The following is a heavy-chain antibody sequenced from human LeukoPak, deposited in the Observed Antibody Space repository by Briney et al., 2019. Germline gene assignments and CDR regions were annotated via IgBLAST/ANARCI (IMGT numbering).Heavy chain of an antibody. D-gene: IGHD3-10*01. Sequence: SETPSLTCAVYGGSFSGYYWSWIRQPPGKGLEWIGEINHSGSTNYNPSLESRVTISVDTSKNQFSLKLNSVTAADTAVYYCASYGSGNYYDLDYWGQGTLVTVPS. CDR2: INHSGST. CDR3: ASYGSGNYYDLDY. V-gene: IGHV4-34*01. CDR1: GGSFSGYY. J-gene: IGHJ4*02.